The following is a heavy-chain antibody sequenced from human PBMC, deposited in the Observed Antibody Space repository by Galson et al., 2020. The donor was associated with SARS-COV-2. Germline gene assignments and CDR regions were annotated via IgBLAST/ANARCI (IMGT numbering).Heavy chain of an antibody. Sequence: HGESLKISCKTSGYSFTTYLIVWVRQMPGKGLEWMGTIYPADSATTYSPSFQGQVTLSVDKSVTTAYLQWSSLKASDSAMYYCVRPYGDTSAFDVWGQGTMVTVSS. CDR3: VRPYGDTSAFDV. J-gene: IGHJ3*01. D-gene: IGHD4-17*01. CDR2: IYPADSAT. CDR1: GYSFTTYL. V-gene: IGHV5-51*01.